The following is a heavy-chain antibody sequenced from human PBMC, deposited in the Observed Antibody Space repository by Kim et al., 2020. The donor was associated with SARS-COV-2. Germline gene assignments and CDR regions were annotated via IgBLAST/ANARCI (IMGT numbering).Heavy chain of an antibody. CDR3: ARDLEAVGWFDY. Sequence: YYAGCVEGRFTISRVNSKNPMYLQMNSLRAEDTAVYYCARDLEAVGWFDYWGQGTLVTVSS. J-gene: IGHJ4*02. D-gene: IGHD6-13*01. V-gene: IGHV3-53*01.